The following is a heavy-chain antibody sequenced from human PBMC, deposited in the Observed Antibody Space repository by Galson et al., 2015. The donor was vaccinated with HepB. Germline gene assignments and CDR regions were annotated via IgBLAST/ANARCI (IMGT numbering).Heavy chain of an antibody. V-gene: IGHV3-11*06. D-gene: IGHD4-17*01. J-gene: IGHJ4*02. CDR3: ARVADADYGDHSHFDF. Sequence: SLRLSCAASGFTFNEYYMTWIRLAPGQGLEWLSYISSSGSYTNYADSVRGRFTISRDNAKSSLFLQMNSLRAEDTAIYYCARVADADYGDHSHFDFWGQGNLVTVSS. CDR2: ISSSGSYT. CDR1: GFTFNEYY.